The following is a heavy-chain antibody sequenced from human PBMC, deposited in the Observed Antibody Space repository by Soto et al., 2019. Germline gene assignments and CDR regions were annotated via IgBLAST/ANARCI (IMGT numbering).Heavy chain of an antibody. J-gene: IGHJ4*02. CDR2: ISAYNGNT. V-gene: IGHV1-18*01. CDR1: GYTFTTYG. D-gene: IGHD6-13*01. CDR3: ARDKGCKAWYYFFDF. Sequence: QVHLVQSRAEVKKPGASVQVSCKASGYTFTTYGIAWVRQAPGQGLEWLGWISAYNGNTNYAQKFQGRVTMTTETSMNTAYMEVRSLRSDDTAVYYCARDKGCKAWYYFFDFWGQGTLVTVSS.